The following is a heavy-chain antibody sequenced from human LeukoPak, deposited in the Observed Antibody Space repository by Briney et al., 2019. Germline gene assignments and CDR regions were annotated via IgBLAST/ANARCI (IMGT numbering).Heavy chain of an antibody. D-gene: IGHD3-9*01. V-gene: IGHV3-53*01. Sequence: GGSLRLSCAASGFTVSSNYMSWVRQAPGKGLEWVSDIYSGGSTYYADSVKGRFTISRDNSKNTLYLQMNSLRAEDTAVYYCARDRYYDILTGYYYYGMDVWGQGTTVTVSS. CDR1: GFTVSSNY. J-gene: IGHJ6*02. CDR3: ARDRYYDILTGYYYYGMDV. CDR2: IYSGGST.